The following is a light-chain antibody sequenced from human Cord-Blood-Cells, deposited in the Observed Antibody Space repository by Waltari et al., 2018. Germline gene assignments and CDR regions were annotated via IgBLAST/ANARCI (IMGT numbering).Light chain of an antibody. Sequence: QSALTQPASVSGSPGQSITISCPGTRRDVCGYTYVSWYQQHPGKAPKLMIYEVSNRPSGVSNRFSGSKSGNTASLTISGLQAEDEADYYCSSYTSSSTYVFGTGTKVTVL. CDR1: RRDVCGYTY. V-gene: IGLV2-14*01. CDR2: EVS. J-gene: IGLJ1*01. CDR3: SSYTSSSTYV.